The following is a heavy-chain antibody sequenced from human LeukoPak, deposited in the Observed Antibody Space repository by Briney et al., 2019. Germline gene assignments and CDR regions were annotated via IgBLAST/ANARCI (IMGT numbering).Heavy chain of an antibody. V-gene: IGHV4-39*01. J-gene: IGHJ4*02. CDR2: IYYSGST. Sequence: SETLSLTCTVSGGSISSSSYYWGWIRQPPGKGLEWIGSIYYSGSTYYNPSLKSRVTISVDTSKNRFSLKLSSVTAADTAVYYCARLPNWNKYYFDYWGQGTLVTVSS. CDR1: GGSISSSSYY. CDR3: ARLPNWNKYYFDY. D-gene: IGHD1/OR15-1a*01.